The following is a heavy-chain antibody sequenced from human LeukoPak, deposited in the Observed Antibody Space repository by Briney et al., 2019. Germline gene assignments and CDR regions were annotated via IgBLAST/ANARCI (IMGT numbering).Heavy chain of an antibody. Sequence: PGGSLRLSCAASGFTFRSYSMNWVRPAAGKRLEWLSSITSSGSHMYYADSVKGRFTISRDNAKSSLYLQMNSLSAEDTAVYYCASFMTTVTIPDYWGQGTLVTVSS. CDR2: ITSSGSHM. V-gene: IGHV3-21*01. D-gene: IGHD4-17*01. J-gene: IGHJ4*02. CDR1: GFTFRSYS. CDR3: ASFMTTVTIPDY.